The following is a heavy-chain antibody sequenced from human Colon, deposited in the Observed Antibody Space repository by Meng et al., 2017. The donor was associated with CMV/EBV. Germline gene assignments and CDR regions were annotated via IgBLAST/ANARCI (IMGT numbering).Heavy chain of an antibody. CDR1: GYIFTDNS. D-gene: IGHD2-15*01. J-gene: IGHJ4*02. CDR2: IDPSGSTT. Sequence: ASVKVSCKASGYIFTDNSLHWVRQAPGQGLEWMGRIDPSGSTTTYAQKFQGRVTITKDMSTSTVYIEVGSLTSDDTAVYYCARDPGLGWSDYWGQGTQVTVSS. CDR3: ARDPGLGWSDY. V-gene: IGHV1-46*01.